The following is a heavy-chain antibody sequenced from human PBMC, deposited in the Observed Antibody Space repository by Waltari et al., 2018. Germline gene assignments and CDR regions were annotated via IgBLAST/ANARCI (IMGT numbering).Heavy chain of an antibody. V-gene: IGHV4-34*01. CDR1: GGSFSGYY. CDR3: ARGLRGSRALGYDAFDI. D-gene: IGHD3-16*01. Sequence: QVQLQQWGAGLLKPSETLSLTCAVYGGSFSGYYWSWIRQPPGKGLEWIGEVNHSGSTNYNPSLKGRFTISVDTSKNQFSLKLSSVTAADTAVYYCARGLRGSRALGYDAFDIWGQGTMVTVSS. CDR2: VNHSGST. J-gene: IGHJ3*02.